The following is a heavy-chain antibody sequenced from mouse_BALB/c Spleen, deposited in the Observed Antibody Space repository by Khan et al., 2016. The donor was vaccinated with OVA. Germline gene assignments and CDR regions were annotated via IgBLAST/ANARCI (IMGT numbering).Heavy chain of an antibody. J-gene: IGHJ2*01. CDR2: INPTSGYT. CDR3: ARDRIDY. CDR1: GYTFTSYW. Sequence: VKLQESGAELAKPGASVKMSCTASGYTFTSYWMHWIKQRPGQGLEWIGHINPTSGYTDYNQKFKDKATLTADKSSSTAYMQLSSLTSDDSAVYYCARDRIDYWGQGTALTVSS. V-gene: IGHV1-7*01.